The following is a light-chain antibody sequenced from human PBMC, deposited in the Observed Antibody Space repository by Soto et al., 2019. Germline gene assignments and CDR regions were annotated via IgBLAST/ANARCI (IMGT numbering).Light chain of an antibody. Sequence: EIVLTQSPGTLSLSPGERATLSCRASQSVSIDHLDWYKQKPGQAPRLLIYGASSRATGIPDRFSGSGSGKDLTLTISRMEPEDFTVYYCQQYGTSPRTFGPGTKLKSK. CDR3: QQYGTSPRT. J-gene: IGKJ2*01. CDR2: GAS. V-gene: IGKV3-20*01. CDR1: QSVSIDH.